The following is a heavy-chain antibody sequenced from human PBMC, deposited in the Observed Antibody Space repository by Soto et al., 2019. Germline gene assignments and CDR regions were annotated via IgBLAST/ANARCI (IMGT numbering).Heavy chain of an antibody. Sequence: PGGSLSLSCAASGFSFSTYLMSWVRQAPGKGLEWVANIKQGGNEKFYVDSVKGRFTISRDNDKKSLYLQMDSLRVEDTAVYYCFGALTYELPYYYSGIYVWGQGTSVTVSS. CDR1: GFSFSTYL. CDR2: IKQGGNEK. V-gene: IGHV3-7*01. D-gene: IGHD3-16*01. CDR3: FGALTYELPYYYSGIYV. J-gene: IGHJ6*02.